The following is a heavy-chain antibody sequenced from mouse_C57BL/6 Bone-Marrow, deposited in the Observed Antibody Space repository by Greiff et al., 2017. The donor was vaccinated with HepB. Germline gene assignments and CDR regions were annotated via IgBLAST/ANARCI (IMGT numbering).Heavy chain of an antibody. Sequence: EVQVVQSGGGLVKPGASLKLSCAASGFTFSDYGMHWVRQAPEKGLEWVAYISSGSSTIYYADTVKGRFTISGDNAKNTLFLQMTSLMSEDTAMYYGALLLRYWGPGALVTASA. CDR2: ISSGSSTI. D-gene: IGHD1-1*01. V-gene: IGHV5-17*01. J-gene: IGHJ3*01. CDR1: GFTFSDYG. CDR3: ALLLRY.